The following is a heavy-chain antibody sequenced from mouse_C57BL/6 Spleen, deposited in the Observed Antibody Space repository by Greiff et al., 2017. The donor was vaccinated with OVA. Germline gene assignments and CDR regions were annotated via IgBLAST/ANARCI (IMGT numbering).Heavy chain of an antibody. CDR1: GYTFTEYT. Sequence: VKLQESGAELVKPGASVKLSCKASGYTFTEYTIHWVKQRSGQGLEWIGWFYPGSGSIKYNEKFKDKATLTADKSYSTVYMEVSRLTSEDSAVYFCARHEASYYSNYYFDYWGQGTTLTVSS. D-gene: IGHD2-5*01. J-gene: IGHJ2*01. V-gene: IGHV1-62-2*01. CDR3: ARHEASYYSNYYFDY. CDR2: FYPGSGSI.